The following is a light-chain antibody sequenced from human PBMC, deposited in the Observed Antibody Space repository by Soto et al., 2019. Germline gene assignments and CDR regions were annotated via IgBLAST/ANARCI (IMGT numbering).Light chain of an antibody. CDR1: QSVSTSY. CDR3: QQYGSSPFT. J-gene: IGKJ4*01. V-gene: IGKV3-20*01. Sequence: EIVLTQSPGTLSLSPGERATLSCRASQSVSTSYLAWYQQKPGQAPRILIYGASSRATGIPDRFSGSGSGTDFTLTISRLEPEDFALYYCQQYGSSPFTFGGGTKVEIK. CDR2: GAS.